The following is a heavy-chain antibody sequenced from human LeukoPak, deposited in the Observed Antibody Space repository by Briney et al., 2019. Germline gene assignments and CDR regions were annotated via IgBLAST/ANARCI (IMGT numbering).Heavy chain of an antibody. V-gene: IGHV3-15*01. CDR3: TTRVVTTNDN. Sequence: GGSLRLSCSVSGFTFKYAWMNWVRQAPGKGLEWVGRIKTRADGETTDYPAPVKGRFTVSRDDSKNTVYLQMNSLKTEDTAVYYCTTRVVTTNDNWGQGTLVTVSS. D-gene: IGHD2-21*02. J-gene: IGHJ4*02. CDR1: GFTFKYAW. CDR2: IKTRADGETT.